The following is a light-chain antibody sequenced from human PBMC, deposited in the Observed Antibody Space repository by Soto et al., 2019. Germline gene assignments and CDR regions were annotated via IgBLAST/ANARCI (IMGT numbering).Light chain of an antibody. CDR2: YAS. J-gene: IGKJ4*01. CDR1: RSVSSY. V-gene: IGKV3-11*01. CDR3: KPRSGCTPRLS. Sequence: EIVLTEFPATLSLTPGERATLSCRASRSVSSYLAWYQQKPGQAPRLLIYYASYRATGIPARFSGSGSGTDCTLNIGRLEPEDFAVSDCKPRSGCTPRLSFGGGTKEEIK.